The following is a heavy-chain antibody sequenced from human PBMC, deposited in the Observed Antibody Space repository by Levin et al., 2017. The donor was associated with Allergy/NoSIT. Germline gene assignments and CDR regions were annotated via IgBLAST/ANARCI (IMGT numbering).Heavy chain of an antibody. V-gene: IGHV3-74*01. D-gene: IGHD5-18*01. CDR1: GFTIDSHW. CDR2: INSDGSST. J-gene: IGHJ6*02. CDR3: AREDTSMAESSCMDV. Sequence: GGSLRLSCAASGFTIDSHWMHWVRQVPGKGLAWVSRINSDGSSTGYAGSVKGRFTISRDNAKNMLYLQMNSLRVEDTAVYYCAREDTSMAESSCMDVWGQGTTVTVSS.